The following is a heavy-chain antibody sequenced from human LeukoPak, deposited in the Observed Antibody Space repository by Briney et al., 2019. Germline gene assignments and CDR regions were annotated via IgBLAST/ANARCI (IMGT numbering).Heavy chain of an antibody. J-gene: IGHJ4*02. D-gene: IGHD3-10*01. CDR2: ISSSGSTI. Sequence: AGGSLRLSCAASGFTFSSYEMNWVRQAPGKGLEWVSYISSSGSTIYYADSVKGRFTISRDNAKNSLYLQMNSLRAEDTAVYCCAARILWFGELWGQGTLVTVSS. CDR3: AARILWFGEL. V-gene: IGHV3-48*03. CDR1: GFTFSSYE.